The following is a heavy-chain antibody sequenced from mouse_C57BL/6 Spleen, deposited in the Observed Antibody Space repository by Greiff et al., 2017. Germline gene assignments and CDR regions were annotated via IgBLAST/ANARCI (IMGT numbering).Heavy chain of an antibody. CDR2: INPSTGGT. V-gene: IGHV1-42*01. J-gene: IGHJ4*01. CDR3: ARAPGAMDY. Sequence: VHVKQSGPELVKPGASVKISCKASGYSFTGYYMNWVKQSPEKSLEWIGEINPSTGGTTYNQKFKAKATLTVDKSSSTAYMQLKSLTSEDSAVYYCARAPGAMDYWGQGTSVTVSS. CDR1: GYSFTGYY.